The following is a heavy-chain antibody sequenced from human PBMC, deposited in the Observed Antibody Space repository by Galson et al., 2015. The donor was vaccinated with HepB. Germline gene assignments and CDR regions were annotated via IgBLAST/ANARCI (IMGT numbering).Heavy chain of an antibody. V-gene: IGHV3-30-3*01. J-gene: IGHJ4*02. CDR2: ISYDGSNK. CDR3: ARDFQSYLGY. Sequence: SLRLSCAASGFTFSSYAMHWVRQAPGKGLEWVAVISYDGSNKYYADSVKGRFTISRDNSKNTLYLQMNSLRAEDTAVYYCARDFQSYLGYWGQGTLVTVSS. CDR1: GFTFSSYA. D-gene: IGHD3-10*01.